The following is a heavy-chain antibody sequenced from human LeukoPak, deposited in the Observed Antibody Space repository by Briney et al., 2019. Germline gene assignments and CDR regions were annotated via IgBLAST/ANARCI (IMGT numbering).Heavy chain of an antibody. CDR3: ASSDYFSY. J-gene: IGHJ4*02. V-gene: IGHV1-24*01. Sequence: ASVKVFCKVSGYTLADLSMYWVRQAPGKGIEWMGGFDPDGDTIYAQKFQGRFTMTEDTSTDTAYMELSSLRSDDTAIYYCASSDYFSYWGQGTLVTVSS. CDR1: GYTLADLS. CDR2: FDPDGDT.